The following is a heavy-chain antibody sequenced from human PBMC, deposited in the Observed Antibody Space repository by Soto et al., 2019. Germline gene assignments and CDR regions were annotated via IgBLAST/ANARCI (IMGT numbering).Heavy chain of an antibody. Sequence: QLQLQESGPGLVKPSETLSLTCTVSGGSISSSSYYWGWIRQPPGKGLEWIGSIYYSGSTYYNPSLKSRVTISVDTSKNQFSLKLSSVTAADTAVYYCARHLSTIPAKAGDAFDIWGQGTMVTVSS. CDR2: IYYSGST. J-gene: IGHJ3*02. CDR1: GGSISSSSYY. V-gene: IGHV4-39*01. D-gene: IGHD6-13*01. CDR3: ARHLSTIPAKAGDAFDI.